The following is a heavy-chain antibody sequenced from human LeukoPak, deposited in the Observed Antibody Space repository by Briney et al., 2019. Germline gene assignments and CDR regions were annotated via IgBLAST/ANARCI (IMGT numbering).Heavy chain of an antibody. Sequence: GASVKVSCKASGYSFTAYGISWVRQAPGQGLEWMAWISIYNGDKTYAQKFQGRVTMTTDTSTSTAYMELRSLRSDDTAVYYCAREEGSNYYDSSAPRYFDYWGQGTLVTVSS. CDR3: AREEGSNYYDSSAPRYFDY. CDR1: GYSFTAYG. V-gene: IGHV1-18*01. D-gene: IGHD3-22*01. J-gene: IGHJ4*02. CDR2: ISIYNGDK.